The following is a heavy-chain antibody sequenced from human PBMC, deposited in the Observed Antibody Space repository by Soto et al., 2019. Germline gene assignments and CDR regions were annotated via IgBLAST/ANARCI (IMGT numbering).Heavy chain of an antibody. CDR2: INVNIGST. CDR1: GFTFSNYS. CDR3: ASGFPHAAIEIAAEDYYYGMDV. J-gene: IGHJ6*02. Sequence: GGSLRLSCAASGFTFSNYSMGWVRQAPGKGLEWVSLINVNIGSTRYADSVKGRFTISRDNAKNSLYLQMNSLRAEDTAVYYCASGFPHAAIEIAAEDYYYGMDVWGQGTTVTVSS. V-gene: IGHV3-23*01. D-gene: IGHD6-13*01.